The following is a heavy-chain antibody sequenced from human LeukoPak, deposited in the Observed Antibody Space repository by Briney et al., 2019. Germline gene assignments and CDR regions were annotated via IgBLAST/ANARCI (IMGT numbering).Heavy chain of an antibody. V-gene: IGHV4-4*09. CDR3: ARSSIAAHFDY. CDR2: IYTSGST. CDR1: GGSISSYY. Sequence: SQTPSLTRTVSGGSISSYYWSWIRQPPGKGLEWIGYIYTSGSTNYNPSLKSRVTISVDTSKNQFSLKLSSVTAADTAVYYCARSSIAAHFDYWGQGTLVIVSS. D-gene: IGHD6-6*01. J-gene: IGHJ4*02.